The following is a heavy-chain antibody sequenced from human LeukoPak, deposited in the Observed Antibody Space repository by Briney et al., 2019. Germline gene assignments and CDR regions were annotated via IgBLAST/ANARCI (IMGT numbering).Heavy chain of an antibody. Sequence: GGSLRLSCAASGFTFSSYGMHWVRQAPGKGLEWVAVISYDGSNKYYADSVKGRFTISRDNSKNTLYLQMNSLRAEDTAVYYCAKDLRYYDYVWGSPNDDYWGQGTLVTVSS. J-gene: IGHJ4*02. V-gene: IGHV3-30*18. CDR1: GFTFSSYG. CDR2: ISYDGSNK. D-gene: IGHD3-16*01. CDR3: AKDLRYYDYVWGSPNDDY.